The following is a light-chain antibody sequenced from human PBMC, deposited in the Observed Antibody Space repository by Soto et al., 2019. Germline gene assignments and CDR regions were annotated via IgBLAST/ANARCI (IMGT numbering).Light chain of an antibody. CDR1: QGIRNA. CDR2: SVS. CDR3: LQDYNYPLT. V-gene: IGKV1-6*01. J-gene: IGKJ1*01. Sequence: AIQMTQSPSSLSASEGDRVTITCRASQGIRNALAWYQQKPGRAPALLIYSVSILPSGVPARFSGSGSGTDFTLTISRLEPEDFATYYCLQDYNYPLTFGQGTKVEI.